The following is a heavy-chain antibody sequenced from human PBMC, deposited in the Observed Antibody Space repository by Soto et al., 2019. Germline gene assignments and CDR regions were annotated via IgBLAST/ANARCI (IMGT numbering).Heavy chain of an antibody. Sequence: ASVKVSCKASGYTFTSYGISWVRQAPGQGLEWMGWISAYNGNTNYAQKLQGRVTMTTDTSTSTAYMELRSLRSDDTAVYYCARVGYGDYSGAEYFQHWGQGTLVTVSS. D-gene: IGHD4-17*01. J-gene: IGHJ1*01. CDR1: GYTFTSYG. V-gene: IGHV1-18*01. CDR2: ISAYNGNT. CDR3: ARVGYGDYSGAEYFQH.